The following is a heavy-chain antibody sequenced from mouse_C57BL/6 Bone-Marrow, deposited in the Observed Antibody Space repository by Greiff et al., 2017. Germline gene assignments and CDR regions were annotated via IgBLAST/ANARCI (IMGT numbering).Heavy chain of an antibody. Sequence: VQLQQSGAELMKPGASVKLSCKATGYTFTGYWIEWVKQRPGHGLEWIGEILPGSGSTNYNEKFKGKATFTADTSSNTAYMQLSRLTAEDSAIYYCASAWPRRRGGDNAMDYWGQGTSVTVSA. CDR3: ASAWPRRRGGDNAMDY. D-gene: IGHD2-13*01. J-gene: IGHJ4*01. CDR2: ILPGSGST. CDR1: GYTFTGYW. V-gene: IGHV1-9*01.